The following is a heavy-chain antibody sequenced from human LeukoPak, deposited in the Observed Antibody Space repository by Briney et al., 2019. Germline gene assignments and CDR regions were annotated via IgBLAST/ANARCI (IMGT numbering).Heavy chain of an antibody. CDR3: VRLIRLRLGGLSSFDY. D-gene: IGHD3-16*02. J-gene: IGHJ4*02. V-gene: IGHV5-51*01. CDR1: GYSFTSYW. CDR2: IYPGDSDT. Sequence: GESLKVSCKGSGYSFTSYWIGWVRQMPGKGLEWMGIIYPGDSDTRYSPSFQGQVTISADKSISTAYLQWSSLKASDTAMYYCVRLIRLRLGGLSSFDYWGQGTLVTVSS.